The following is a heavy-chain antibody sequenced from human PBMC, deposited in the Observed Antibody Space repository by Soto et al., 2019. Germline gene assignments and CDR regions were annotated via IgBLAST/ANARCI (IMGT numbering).Heavy chain of an antibody. CDR1: GFSFSADGVG. Sequence: QITLKESGPTLVKPTQTLTLTCIFSGFSFSADGVGVGWIRQPPGKALEWLALIYWDDDTRYRPSLKSRLTITKDSSKNQVLLTMTNMDPLDTATYYCAHAFGGTSWPNDAFDVWGQGTVVTVSS. CDR3: AHAFGGTSWPNDAFDV. J-gene: IGHJ3*01. CDR2: IYWDDDT. D-gene: IGHD3-16*01. V-gene: IGHV2-5*02.